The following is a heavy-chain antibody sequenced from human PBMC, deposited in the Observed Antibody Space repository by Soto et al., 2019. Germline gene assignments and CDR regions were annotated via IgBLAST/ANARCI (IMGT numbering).Heavy chain of an antibody. CDR2: ISGSGGST. D-gene: IGHD6-19*01. J-gene: IGHJ4*02. V-gene: IGHV3-23*01. Sequence: EVQVLESGGGLVQPGGSLRLSCAASGFTFSSYAMNWVRQAPGKGLEWVSVISGSGGSTYYADSVKGRFTISRDNSKNTLYLQMNSLRAEATAVYYCARRNSGWYCDYWGQGTLVTVSS. CDR3: ARRNSGWYCDY. CDR1: GFTFSSYA.